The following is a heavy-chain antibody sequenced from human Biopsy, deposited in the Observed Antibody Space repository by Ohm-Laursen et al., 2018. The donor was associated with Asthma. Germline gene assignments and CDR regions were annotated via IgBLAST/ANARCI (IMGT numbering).Heavy chain of an antibody. J-gene: IGHJ6*02. CDR1: GYTFNSAG. Sequence: SSVKVSCKTSGYTFNSAGITWVRQAPGQGLEWMGWISVYNGNTKVAQKLQDRVTMITDTSTSTAYMELRSLRSDNTAVYFCARAVDYSHYYGIDVWGQGTTVTVS. CDR3: ARAVDYSHYYGIDV. CDR2: ISVYNGNT. D-gene: IGHD3-10*01. V-gene: IGHV1-18*01.